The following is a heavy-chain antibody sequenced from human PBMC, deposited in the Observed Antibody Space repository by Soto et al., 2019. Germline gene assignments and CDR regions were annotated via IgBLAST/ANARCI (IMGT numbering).Heavy chain of an antibody. V-gene: IGHV3-23*01. D-gene: IGHD3-10*01. Sequence: EVQLLESGGGLVQPGGSLRLSCAASGFTFSNYSMKWVRQAPGKGLEWVSTITGSGSHAYYADSVKGRFTISNDISKSTLFLHMNSLSAEDTAVYYCAKDGSARWAMDAWGQGTTVTVSS. CDR3: AKDGSARWAMDA. CDR2: ITGSGSHA. CDR1: GFTFSNYS. J-gene: IGHJ6*02.